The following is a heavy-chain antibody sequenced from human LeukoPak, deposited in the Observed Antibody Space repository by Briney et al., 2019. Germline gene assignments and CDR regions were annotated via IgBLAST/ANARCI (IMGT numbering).Heavy chain of an antibody. CDR1: GFTVSSNY. CDR2: IYSGGSI. D-gene: IGHD3-10*01. Sequence: GGSLRLSCAASGFTVSSNYMSWVRQAPGKGLEWVSVIYSGGSIQYADSVKGRFTISRDNSKNTLYLQMNSLRVEDTAVYYCARGMLRGGSLGLDVWGQGTTVTVSS. CDR3: ARGMLRGGSLGLDV. J-gene: IGHJ6*02. V-gene: IGHV3-66*01.